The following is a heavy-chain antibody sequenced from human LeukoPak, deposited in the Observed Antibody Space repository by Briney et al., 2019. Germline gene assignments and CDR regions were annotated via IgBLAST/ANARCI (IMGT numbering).Heavy chain of an antibody. J-gene: IGHJ5*02. CDR2: INHSGST. Sequence: SQTLSLTCTVSGGSISSGSYYWSWIRQPAGKGLEWIGEINHSGSTNYNPSLKSRVTISVDTSKNQFSLKLSSVTAADTAVYYCARHNPPPGITGTTIDNWFDPWGQGTLVTVSS. CDR3: ARHNPPPGITGTTIDNWFDP. V-gene: IGHV4-61*09. D-gene: IGHD1-7*01. CDR1: GGSISSGSYY.